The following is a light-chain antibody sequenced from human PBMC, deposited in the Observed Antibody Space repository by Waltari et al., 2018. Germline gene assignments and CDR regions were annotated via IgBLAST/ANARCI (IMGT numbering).Light chain of an antibody. Sequence: QSALTQPASVSGSPGQSITISCPGTSSDVAGYNYVSWYQQHPGKAPKLMIYDVSKRPPGVSNRFSACKSGNTASLTISGLQAEDEADYYCSSDTASSTYVFGTGTKVTVL. CDR2: DVS. CDR1: SSDVAGYNY. J-gene: IGLJ1*01. CDR3: SSDTASSTYV. V-gene: IGLV2-14*01.